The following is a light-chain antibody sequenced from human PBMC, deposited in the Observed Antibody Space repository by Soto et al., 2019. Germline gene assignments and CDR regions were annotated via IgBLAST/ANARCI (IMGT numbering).Light chain of an antibody. CDR3: AAWDDSLNVVL. CDR1: TSNIARNS. V-gene: IGLV1-44*01. Sequence: QSVLTQPPSASETPGQRVTISCSGSTSNIARNSVNWFRRLPGTTPKLLIHSSDQRPSGVPDRFAGSKSGASASLAISGLQSEDEADYYCAAWDDSLNVVLFGGGTKLTVL. J-gene: IGLJ2*01. CDR2: SSD.